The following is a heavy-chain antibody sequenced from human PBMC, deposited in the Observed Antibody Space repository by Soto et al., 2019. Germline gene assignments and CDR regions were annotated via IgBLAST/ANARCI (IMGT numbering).Heavy chain of an antibody. CDR1: GFTFSSYN. D-gene: IGHD3-22*01. CDR3: ARVVYYDSSGYQY. V-gene: IGHV3-21*01. J-gene: IGHJ4*02. CDR2: ISGSSSYI. Sequence: GGSLRLSCAASGFTFSSYNMNWVRQAPGKGLEWVSSISGSSSYIYYADSVKGRFTISRDNAKNSLYLQMNSLRAEDTAVYYCARVVYYDSSGYQYWGQGTLVTVS.